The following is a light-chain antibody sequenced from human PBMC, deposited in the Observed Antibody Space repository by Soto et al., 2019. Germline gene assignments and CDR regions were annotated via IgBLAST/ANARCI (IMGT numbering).Light chain of an antibody. CDR1: SSNIGSNT. V-gene: IGLV1-44*01. Sequence: QSVLTQPPSASGTPGQRVTISCSGSSSNIGSNTVNWYQQLPGTAPKLLIYSNHQRPSGVPDRFSGSKSGTSASLAISGLQAEDEADYYCAAWDDSLNGHAVFGGGTQLTVL. J-gene: IGLJ7*01. CDR3: AAWDDSLNGHAV. CDR2: SNH.